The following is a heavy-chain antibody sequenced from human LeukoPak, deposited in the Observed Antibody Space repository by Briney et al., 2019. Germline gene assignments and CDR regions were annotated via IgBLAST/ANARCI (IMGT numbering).Heavy chain of an antibody. V-gene: IGHV4-59*01. CDR3: ASARDFDSSGYSHFDS. D-gene: IGHD3-22*01. CDR1: GGSISSYY. Sequence: SETLSLTCSVSGGSISSYYWMWIRQPPGKLLEWIGYIYYNGNTDYNPSLKSRVAISVDTSKSHFSLKLSSVTAADTAVYYCASARDFDSSGYSHFDSWGQGTLVIVSS. CDR2: IYYNGNT. J-gene: IGHJ4*02.